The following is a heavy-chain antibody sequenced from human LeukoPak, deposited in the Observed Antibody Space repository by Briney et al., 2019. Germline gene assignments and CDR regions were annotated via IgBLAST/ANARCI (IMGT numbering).Heavy chain of an antibody. D-gene: IGHD6-19*01. CDR3: TRDCVSGSYCFDY. CDR2: IRSKAYGGTT. V-gene: IGHV3-49*03. J-gene: IGHJ4*02. Sequence: GRSLRLSCTGSGFTFGDYAMSWFRQAPGKGLEWVGFIRSKAYGGTTEYAASVKGRFTISRDDSKSIAYLQMNSLKTEDTAVYYCTRDCVSGSYCFDYWGQGTLVTVSS. CDR1: GFTFGDYA.